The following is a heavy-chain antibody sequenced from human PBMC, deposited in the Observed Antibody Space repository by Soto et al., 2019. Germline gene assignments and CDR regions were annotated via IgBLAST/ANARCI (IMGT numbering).Heavy chain of an antibody. V-gene: IGHV3-23*01. Sequence: EVQLLESGGGLVQPGGSLRLSCAASGFTFDSYAMSWVRQAPGKGLEWASAISSNGGNTYYADSVKGRFTISRDNSKNTLYLQMNSLRAEDTAVYYCAKYSGSYYSFEYWGQGTLVSVSS. CDR3: AKYSGSYYSFEY. J-gene: IGHJ4*02. D-gene: IGHD1-26*01. CDR1: GFTFDSYA. CDR2: ISSNGGNT.